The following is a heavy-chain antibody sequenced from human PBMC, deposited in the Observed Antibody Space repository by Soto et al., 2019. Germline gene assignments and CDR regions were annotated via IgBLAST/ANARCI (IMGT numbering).Heavy chain of an antibody. CDR1: GFSFTTYW. D-gene: IGHD4-17*01. CDR2: IYPGDSDT. CDR3: AGRGPNYGDYVYFDY. V-gene: IGHV5-51*01. J-gene: IGHJ4*02. Sequence: GESLKISCAASGFSFTTYWIGWVRQLPGKGLEWMGIIYPGDSDTRYSPSFQGQVTISADKSISTAYLQWSSLKASDTAMYYCAGRGPNYGDYVYFDYWGQGALVTVSS.